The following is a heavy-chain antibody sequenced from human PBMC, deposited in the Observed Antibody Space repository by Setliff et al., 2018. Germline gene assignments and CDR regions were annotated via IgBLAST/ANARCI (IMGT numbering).Heavy chain of an antibody. V-gene: IGHV4-34*01. CDR1: GGSFSGYS. J-gene: IGHJ6*04. D-gene: IGHD3-9*01. Sequence: SETLSLTCAVYGGSFSGYSWSWIRQPPGKGLEWIGKINHSGSTNYNPSLKSRVTISVDTSKNQFSLKMSSMTAADTAVYYCARHALSFDSAWDVWGKGTTVTVSS. CDR3: ARHALSFDSAWDV. CDR2: INHSGST.